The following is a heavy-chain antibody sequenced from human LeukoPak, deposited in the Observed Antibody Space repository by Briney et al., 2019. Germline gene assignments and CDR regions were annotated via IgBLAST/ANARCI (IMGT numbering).Heavy chain of an antibody. J-gene: IGHJ4*02. CDR3: AREERYSSSWYGAFDY. CDR2: IYTSGST. D-gene: IGHD6-13*01. Sequence: SETLSLTCTVSGGSISSYYWSWIRQPAGKGLEWIGRIYTSGSTNYNPSLKSRVTMSVDTSKNQFSLKLSSVTAADTAVYYCAREERYSSSWYGAFDYWGQGTLVTVSS. CDR1: GGSISSYY. V-gene: IGHV4-4*07.